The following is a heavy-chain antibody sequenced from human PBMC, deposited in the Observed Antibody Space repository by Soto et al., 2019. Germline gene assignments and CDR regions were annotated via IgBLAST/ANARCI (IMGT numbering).Heavy chain of an antibody. CDR2: IYHSGST. D-gene: IGHD3-3*01. V-gene: IGHV4-38-2*02. Sequence: KSSETLSLTCAVSGYSISSGYYWGWIRQPPGKGLEWIGSIYHSGSTYYNPSLKSRVTISVDTSKNQFSLKLSSVTAADTAVYYCARDGGPDDFCSGYPNRFDPWGQGTLATVSS. CDR3: ARDGGPDDFCSGYPNRFDP. CDR1: GYSISSGYY. J-gene: IGHJ5*02.